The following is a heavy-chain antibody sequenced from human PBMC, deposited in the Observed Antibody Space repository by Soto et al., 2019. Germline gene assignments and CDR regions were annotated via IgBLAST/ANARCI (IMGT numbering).Heavy chain of an antibody. D-gene: IGHD6-6*01. CDR2: INHSGST. CDR1: GGSFSGYY. V-gene: IGHV4-34*01. J-gene: IGHJ4*02. CDR3: ARGLPRGIAAH. Sequence: SETLSLTCAVYGGSFSGYYWSWIRQPPGKGLEWIGEINHSGSTNYNPSLKSRVTISVDTSKNQFSLKLSSVTAADTAVYYCARGLPRGIAAHWGQGTLVTVSS.